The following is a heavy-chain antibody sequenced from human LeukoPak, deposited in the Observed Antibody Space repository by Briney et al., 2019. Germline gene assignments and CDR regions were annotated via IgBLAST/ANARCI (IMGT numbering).Heavy chain of an antibody. CDR3: ANSYSGGYYDSRYYFDY. Sequence: PGGSLRLSCAASGFTFSSYAMSWVRQAPGKGLEWVSAISGSGGSTYYADSVKGRFTISRDNSKNTLYLQMDSLRAEDTAVYYCANSYSGGYYDSRYYFDYWGQGTLVTVSS. J-gene: IGHJ4*02. CDR2: ISGSGGST. V-gene: IGHV3-23*01. D-gene: IGHD3-22*01. CDR1: GFTFSSYA.